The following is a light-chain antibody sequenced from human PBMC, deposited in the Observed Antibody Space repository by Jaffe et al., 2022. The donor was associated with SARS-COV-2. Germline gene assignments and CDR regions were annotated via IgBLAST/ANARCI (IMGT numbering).Light chain of an antibody. CDR1: RSNVGNNY. J-gene: IGLJ3*02. CDR2: KNN. CDR3: GTWNNGLSAGGV. V-gene: IGLV1-51*02. Sequence: QSVLTQPPSVSAAPGQKVTISCSGIRSNVGNNYVSWYQQLPGTAPKLLIYKNNKRPSGIPDRFSGSKSGTSATLAITGLQTGDEADYYCGTWNNGLSAGGVFGGGTKLTVL.